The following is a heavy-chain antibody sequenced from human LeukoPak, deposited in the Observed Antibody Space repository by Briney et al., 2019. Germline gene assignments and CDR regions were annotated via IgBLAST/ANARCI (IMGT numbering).Heavy chain of an antibody. V-gene: IGHV3-21*01. J-gene: IGHJ4*02. CDR1: GFTFSNYV. D-gene: IGHD3-22*01. CDR2: ISSSSSYI. CDR3: ARVHDSSGYHIDY. Sequence: GGSLRLSCAASGFTFSNYVMNWVRQAPGKGLEWVSSISSSSSYIYYADSVKGRFTISRDNAKNSLYLQMNSLRAEDTALYYCARVHDSSGYHIDYWGQGTLVTVSS.